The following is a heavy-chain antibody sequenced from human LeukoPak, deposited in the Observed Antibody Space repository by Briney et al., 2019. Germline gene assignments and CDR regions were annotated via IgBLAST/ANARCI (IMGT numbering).Heavy chain of an antibody. D-gene: IGHD3-3*01. CDR1: GGSLSGYY. V-gene: IGHV4-34*01. CDR2: INHSGST. J-gene: IGHJ6*03. Sequence: SETLSLTCAVSGGSLSGYYWTWIRQPPGKGLEWIGEINHSGSTNYNPSLKSRVTISVDTSKNQFSLKLSSVTAADTAVYYCARYHETYYDSWSGYPNYYYYMDVWGKGTTVTVSS. CDR3: ARYHETYYDSWSGYPNYYYYMDV.